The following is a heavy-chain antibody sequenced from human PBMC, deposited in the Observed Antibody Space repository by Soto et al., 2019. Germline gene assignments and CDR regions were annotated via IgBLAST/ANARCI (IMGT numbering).Heavy chain of an antibody. CDR1: GYTFTSYA. V-gene: IGHV1-3*01. Sequence: ASVKVSCKASGYTFTSYAMHWVRQAPGQRLEWMGWINAGNGNTKYSQKFQGRVTITRDTSTDTAYMELSSLRSEDTAVYYCATDRPEDTYCSGGSCLYYWGQGTLVTVSS. D-gene: IGHD2-15*01. CDR2: INAGNGNT. CDR3: ATDRPEDTYCSGGSCLYY. J-gene: IGHJ4*02.